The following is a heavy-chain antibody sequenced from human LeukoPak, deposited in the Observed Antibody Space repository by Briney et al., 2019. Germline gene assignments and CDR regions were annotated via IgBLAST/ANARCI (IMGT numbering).Heavy chain of an antibody. J-gene: IGHJ4*02. V-gene: IGHV4-38-2*01. CDR1: GYSISSGDY. CDR2: IYHSGST. Sequence: SETLSLTCAVSGYSISSGDYWGWIRQPPGKGPEWIGSIYHSGSTYNNPSLKSRVTILVDTSKNQFSLKLGSVTAADTAVYYCARSPYYFDSSGYHGAYYFDYWGQGTLVTVSS. CDR3: ARSPYYFDSSGYHGAYYFDY. D-gene: IGHD3-22*01.